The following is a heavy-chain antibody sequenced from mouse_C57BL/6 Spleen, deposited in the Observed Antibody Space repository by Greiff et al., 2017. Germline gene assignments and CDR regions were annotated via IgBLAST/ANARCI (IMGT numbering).Heavy chain of an antibody. CDR3: ARGYGKNAMDY. D-gene: IGHD2-1*01. J-gene: IGHJ4*01. Sequence: EVKLMESGGDLVKPGGSLKLSCAASGFTFSSYGMSWVRQTPDKRLEWVATISSGGSYTYYPDSVKGRFTISRDKAKNTLYLQMSSLKSEDTAMYYCARGYGKNAMDYWGQGTSVTVSS. V-gene: IGHV5-6*01. CDR1: GFTFSSYG. CDR2: ISSGGSYT.